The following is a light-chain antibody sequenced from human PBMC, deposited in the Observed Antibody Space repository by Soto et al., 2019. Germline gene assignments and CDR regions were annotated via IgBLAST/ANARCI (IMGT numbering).Light chain of an antibody. J-gene: IGKJ2*01. CDR1: QGIRNE. Sequence: AIQITQSPSALSAYLPSRVKITFRSSQGIRNELGWYQQTPGKAPKLLIYAASRLQSGVPSRFSGTGSGTDFTLTISSLQPEDFATYYCLQDSNYPRTFGQGTKVDI. CDR2: AAS. V-gene: IGKV1-6*01. CDR3: LQDSNYPRT.